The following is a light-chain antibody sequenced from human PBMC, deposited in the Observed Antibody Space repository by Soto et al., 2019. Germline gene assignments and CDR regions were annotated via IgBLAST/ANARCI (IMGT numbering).Light chain of an antibody. CDR3: QQYGDSPRT. CDR2: DAS. CDR1: QSLRSS. J-gene: IGKJ5*01. V-gene: IGKV3-15*01. Sequence: ETMMTYSPDTLSVSQGEIATLSCRASQSLRSSLAWYQQKPGQAPRLLIYDASTRATGIPARFSGSGSGTDFTLTIARLEPEDFAVHYCQQYGDSPRTFGQATRLEIK.